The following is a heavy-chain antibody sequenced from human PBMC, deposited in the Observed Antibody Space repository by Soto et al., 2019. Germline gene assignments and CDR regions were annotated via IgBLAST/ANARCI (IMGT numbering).Heavy chain of an antibody. CDR2: IYYSGST. Sequence: SETLSLTCTVSGGSISSSSYYWGWIRQPPGKGLEWIGSIYYSGSTYYNPSLKSRVTISVDTSKNQFSLKLSSVTAADTAVYYCARRNFGVDHYYYYMDVWGKGTTVTVSS. D-gene: IGHD3-3*02. V-gene: IGHV4-39*01. J-gene: IGHJ6*03. CDR1: GGSISSSSYY. CDR3: ARRNFGVDHYYYYMDV.